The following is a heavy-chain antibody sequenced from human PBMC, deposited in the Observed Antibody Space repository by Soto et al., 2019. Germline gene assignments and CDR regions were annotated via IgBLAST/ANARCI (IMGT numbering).Heavy chain of an antibody. Sequence: ASVKVSCKASGYTFTSYYMHWVRQAPGQGLEWMGIINPSGGSTSYAQKFQGRVTMTRDTSTSTVYMELSSLRSEDTAVYYCARAPPLHIVVVPAAFDPWGQGTLVTVSS. D-gene: IGHD2-2*01. CDR2: INPSGGST. V-gene: IGHV1-46*03. J-gene: IGHJ5*02. CDR3: ARAPPLHIVVVPAAFDP. CDR1: GYTFTSYY.